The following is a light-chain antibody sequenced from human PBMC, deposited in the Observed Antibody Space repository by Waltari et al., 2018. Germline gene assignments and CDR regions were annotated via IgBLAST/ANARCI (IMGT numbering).Light chain of an antibody. CDR1: QSVTRA. V-gene: IGKV3-20*01. Sequence: DILLPQSPGTLSLSPGERATLSCRASQSVTRALAWYQQKPGQAPRLLIYGASNRATGIPDRFSGSGSGTDFSLTISRLEPEDFAVYYCQHYVRLPATFGQGTKVEIK. J-gene: IGKJ1*01. CDR2: GAS. CDR3: QHYVRLPAT.